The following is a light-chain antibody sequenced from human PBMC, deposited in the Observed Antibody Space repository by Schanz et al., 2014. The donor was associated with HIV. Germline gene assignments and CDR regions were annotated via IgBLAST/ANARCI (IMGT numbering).Light chain of an antibody. CDR1: SSDVGGYKY. J-gene: IGLJ3*02. V-gene: IGLV2-14*01. CDR2: DVD. Sequence: QSALTQPASVSGSPGQSITISCTGTSSDVGGYKYVSWYQQYPGKAPKLIIFDVDNRPSGVSWRFSASKSGNTASLTISGLQAEDEADYYCGSYSSGDSHWVFGGGTKVTVL. CDR3: GSYSSGDSHWV.